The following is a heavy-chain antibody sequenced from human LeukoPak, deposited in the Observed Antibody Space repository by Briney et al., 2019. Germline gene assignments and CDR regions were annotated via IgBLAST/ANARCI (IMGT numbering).Heavy chain of an antibody. Sequence: PGGSLRLSCAASGFTFSNAWMSWVRQAPGKGLEWVGRIKSKTDGGTTDYAAPVKGRFTISRDDSKNTLYLQMNSLKTEDTAVYYCTTMRNIAAAGKPFDYWGQGTLVTVSS. D-gene: IGHD6-13*01. CDR3: TTMRNIAAAGKPFDY. CDR1: GFTFSNAW. V-gene: IGHV3-15*01. CDR2: IKSKTDGGTT. J-gene: IGHJ4*02.